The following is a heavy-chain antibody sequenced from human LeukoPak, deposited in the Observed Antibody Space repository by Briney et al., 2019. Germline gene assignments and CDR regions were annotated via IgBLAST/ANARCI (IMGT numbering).Heavy chain of an antibody. D-gene: IGHD3-22*01. CDR3: ARGGGITMIVVVSAPFDY. J-gene: IGHJ4*02. Sequence: SETLSLTCAVYGGSFSGYYWSWIRQPPGKGLEWIGEINHSGSTTYDACLKSRVTISVGTSKNQFSLKLRSVTAADTAVYYCARGGGITMIVVVSAPFDYWGQGTLVTVSS. CDR1: GGSFSGYY. V-gene: IGHV4-34*01. CDR2: INHSGST.